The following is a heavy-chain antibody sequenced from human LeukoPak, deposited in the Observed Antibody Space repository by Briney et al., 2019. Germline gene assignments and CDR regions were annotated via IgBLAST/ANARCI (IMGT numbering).Heavy chain of an antibody. CDR2: IRSKEYSYAT. CDR1: GFSFSASP. J-gene: IGHJ6*02. Sequence: GGSLTLSCAASGFSFSASPIHWVRQASGKGLEGVGHIRSKEYSYATTCAESMKGRCSVSSNDSQITAFLQLSSLKTEDTSVYYCARRVGDSYFYGIDLWGQGTPVTVSS. V-gene: IGHV3-73*01. D-gene: IGHD5/OR15-5a*01. CDR3: ARRVGDSYFYGIDL.